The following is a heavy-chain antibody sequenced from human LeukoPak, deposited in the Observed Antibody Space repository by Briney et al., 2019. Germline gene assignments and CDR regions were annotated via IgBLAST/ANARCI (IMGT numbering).Heavy chain of an antibody. D-gene: IGHD4-17*01. J-gene: IGHJ4*02. Sequence: VASVKVSCKASGFTFTSSAVQWVRQARGQRLEWIGWIVVGSGNTNYAQKFQERVTITRDMSTSTAYMELSSLRSEDTAVYYCAKKTSDYGDASSPDYWGQGTLVTVSS. CDR3: AKKTSDYGDASSPDY. V-gene: IGHV1-58*01. CDR2: IVVGSGNT. CDR1: GFTFTSSA.